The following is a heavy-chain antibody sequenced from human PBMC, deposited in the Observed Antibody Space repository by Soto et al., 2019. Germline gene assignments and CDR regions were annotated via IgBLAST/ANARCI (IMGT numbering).Heavy chain of an antibody. CDR2: ISWNSGSI. CDR3: ARGIFGVVTYFDY. J-gene: IGHJ4*02. CDR1: GFTFDDYA. D-gene: IGHD3-3*02. Sequence: QPGGSLRLSCAASGFTFDDYAMHWVRQAPGKGLEWVSGISWNSGSIGYADSVKGRFTISRDNAKNSLYLQMNSLRAEDTALYYCARGIFGVVTYFDYWGQGTRVTVSS. V-gene: IGHV3-9*01.